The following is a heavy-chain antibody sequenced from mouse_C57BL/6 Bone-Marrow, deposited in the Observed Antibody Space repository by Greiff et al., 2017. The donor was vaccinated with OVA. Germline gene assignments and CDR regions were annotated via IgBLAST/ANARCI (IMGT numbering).Heavy chain of an antibody. J-gene: IGHJ4*01. D-gene: IGHD1-1*01. V-gene: IGHV1-22*01. CDR3: APYYGSSYDYAMDD. CDR1: GYTFTDYN. Sequence: EVQLQESGPELVKPGASVKMSCKASGYTFTDYNMHWVKQSHGKSLEWIGYINPNNGGTSYNQKFKGKATLTVNKSSSTAYMELRSLTSEDSAVYYCAPYYGSSYDYAMDDWGQGTSVTVSS. CDR2: INPNNGGT.